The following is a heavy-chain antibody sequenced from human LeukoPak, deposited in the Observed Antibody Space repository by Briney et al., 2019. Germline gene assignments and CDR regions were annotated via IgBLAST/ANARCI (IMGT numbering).Heavy chain of an antibody. CDR3: ARDGRRQATVAVYHYYGMDV. CDR1: GGSISSGSYY. Sequence: SQTLSLTCTVSGGSISSGSYYWSWIRQPAGKGLEWIGRIYTSGSTNYNPSLKSRVTISVDTSKNQFSLKLSSVTAADTAVYYCARDGRRQATVAVYHYYGMDVWGQGTTVTVSS. CDR2: IYTSGST. V-gene: IGHV4-61*02. D-gene: IGHD4-23*01. J-gene: IGHJ6*02.